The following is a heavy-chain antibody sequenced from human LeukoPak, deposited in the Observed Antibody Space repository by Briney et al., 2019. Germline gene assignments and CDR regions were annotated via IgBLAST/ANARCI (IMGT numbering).Heavy chain of an antibody. D-gene: IGHD4-17*01. V-gene: IGHV4-34*01. CDR2: INHSGST. Sequence: SETLSLTCAVYGGSFSGYYWSWVRQPPGKGLEWIGEINHSGSTNYNPSLKSRVTISVDTSKNQFSLKLSSVTAADTAVYYCARDSTVTRKIDYWGQGTLVTVSS. CDR3: ARDSTVTRKIDY. CDR1: GGSFSGYY. J-gene: IGHJ4*02.